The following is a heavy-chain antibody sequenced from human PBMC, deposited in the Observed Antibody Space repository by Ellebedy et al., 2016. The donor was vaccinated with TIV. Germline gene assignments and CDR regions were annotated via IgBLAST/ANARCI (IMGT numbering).Heavy chain of an antibody. Sequence: GESLKISCAASGFSFRDYWMHWVRQAPGKGLVWVSRTNADGSGTSYADSVKGRFTISRDNAKNTLYLQMTSLRAEDTAVYYRATLGGDRDYWGQGTLVTVSS. D-gene: IGHD3-16*01. CDR2: TNADGSGT. CDR3: ATLGGDRDY. CDR1: GFSFRDYW. J-gene: IGHJ4*02. V-gene: IGHV3-74*01.